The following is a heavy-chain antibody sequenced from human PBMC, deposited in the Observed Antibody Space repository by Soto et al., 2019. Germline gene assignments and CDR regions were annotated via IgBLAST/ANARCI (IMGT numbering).Heavy chain of an antibody. D-gene: IGHD3-16*02. CDR1: GGSISSGGYY. CDR3: ARVHLGELSFYDY. V-gene: IGHV4-31*03. J-gene: IGHJ4*02. CDR2: IYYSGST. Sequence: SETLSLTCTVSGGSISSGGYYWSWIRQHPGKGLEWIGYIYYSGSTYYNPSLKSRVTISVDTSKNQFSLKLSSVTAADTAVYYCARVHLGELSFYDYWGQGTLVTVSS.